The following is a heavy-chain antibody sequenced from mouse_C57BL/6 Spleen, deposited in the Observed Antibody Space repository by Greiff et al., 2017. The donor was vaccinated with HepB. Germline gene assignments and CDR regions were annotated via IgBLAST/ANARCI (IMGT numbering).Heavy chain of an antibody. J-gene: IGHJ2*01. D-gene: IGHD2-2*01. Sequence: VKLMESGAELVRPGTSVKVSCKASGYAFTNYLIEWVKQRPGQGLEWIGVINPGSGGTNYNEKFKGKATLTADKSSSTAYMQLSSLTSEDSAVYFCARREGYGYDGFDYWGQGTTLTVSS. CDR2: INPGSGGT. V-gene: IGHV1-54*01. CDR3: ARREGYGYDGFDY. CDR1: GYAFTNYL.